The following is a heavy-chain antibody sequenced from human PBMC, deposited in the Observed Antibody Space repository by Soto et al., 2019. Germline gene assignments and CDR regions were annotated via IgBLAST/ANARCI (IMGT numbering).Heavy chain of an antibody. CDR3: ARLPRDCNKTNCYYAEH. CDR2: MYPGDSDT. D-gene: IGHD3-10*01. J-gene: IGHJ1*01. Sequence: GESLKISCRGSGYDFNTNWFGWVRQLPGRGLEWVGIMYPGDSDTRLHPSLQGHVTLSADVTVSTAFLQWRTLKTSYSGMYFCARLPRDCNKTNCYYAEHWGQGTSVTVAS. CDR1: GYDFNTNW. V-gene: IGHV5-51*01.